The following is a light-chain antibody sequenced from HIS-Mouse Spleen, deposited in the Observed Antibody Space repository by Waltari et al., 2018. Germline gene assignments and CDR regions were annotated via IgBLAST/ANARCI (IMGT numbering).Light chain of an antibody. CDR2: EVS. J-gene: IGLJ3*02. Sequence: QSALTQPASVSGSPGQSITISCTGPISDVGGYNYVSWYQQHPGKAPKLMIYEVSNRPSGVSNRFSGSKSGNTASLTISGLQAEDEADYYCSSYTSSSTLWVFGGGTKLTVL. V-gene: IGLV2-14*01. CDR1: ISDVGGYNY. CDR3: SSYTSSSTLWV.